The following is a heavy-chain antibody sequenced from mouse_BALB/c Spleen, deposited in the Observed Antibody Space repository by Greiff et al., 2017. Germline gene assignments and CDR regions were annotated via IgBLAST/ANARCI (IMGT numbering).Heavy chain of an antibody. CDR3: ATNYRYAWFAY. CDR2: IWSGGST. D-gene: IGHD2-14*01. J-gene: IGHJ3*01. CDR1: GFSLTSYG. V-gene: IGHV2-2*02. Sequence: QVQLKESGPGLVQPSQSLSITCTVSGFSLTSYGVHWVRQSPGKGLEWLGVIWSGGSTDYNAAFISRLSISKDNSKSQVFFKMNSLQANDTAIYYCATNYRYAWFAYWGQGTLVTVSA.